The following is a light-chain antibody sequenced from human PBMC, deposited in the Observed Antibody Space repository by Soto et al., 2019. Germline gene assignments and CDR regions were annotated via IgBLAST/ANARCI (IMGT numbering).Light chain of an antibody. CDR1: NSDVGGFNY. CDR2: EVT. CDR3: TSYSTSNTWV. Sequence: QSVLTQPASVSGSPGQSITFSCAGTNSDVGGFNYVSWYQQHPGKAPKLIIYEVTYRPSGVSHRFSASTSGNTASLTISGLQAEDEADYYCTSYSTSNTWVFGGGTKLTVL. J-gene: IGLJ3*02. V-gene: IGLV2-14*01.